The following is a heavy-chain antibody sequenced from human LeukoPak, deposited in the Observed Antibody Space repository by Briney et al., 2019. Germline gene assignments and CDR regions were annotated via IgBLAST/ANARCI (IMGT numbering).Heavy chain of an antibody. CDR1: GFTFSGYS. CDR3: ARGGDCGTTGCYYFDF. Sequence: KPGGSLRLSCAASGFTFSGYSMNWVRQAPGKGLEWVSSVSTTGYYIYYADSVKGRFSISRDNAKNSLYLQMNSLRAEDTAVYYCARGGDCGTTGCYYFDFWGQGTRVTVSS. D-gene: IGHD2-2*01. J-gene: IGHJ4*02. V-gene: IGHV3-21*01. CDR2: VSTTGYYI.